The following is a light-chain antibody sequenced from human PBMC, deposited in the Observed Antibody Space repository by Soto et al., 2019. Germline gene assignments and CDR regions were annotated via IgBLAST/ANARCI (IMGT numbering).Light chain of an antibody. CDR2: EVT. CDR3: CSYAGSNYV. Sequence: QSVLTQPASVSGSPGHSITISCTGTSSDVGSYNLVSWYQQHPGKAPKLMIYEVTKRPSGVSNRFSGSKSDNTASLTISGLQAEDEADYYCCSYAGSNYVFGTWTKVTV. V-gene: IGLV2-23*02. J-gene: IGLJ1*01. CDR1: SSDVGSYNL.